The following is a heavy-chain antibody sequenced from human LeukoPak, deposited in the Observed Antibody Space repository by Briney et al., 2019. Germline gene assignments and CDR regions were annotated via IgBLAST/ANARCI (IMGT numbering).Heavy chain of an antibody. CDR3: ARDRGSSGWFDY. J-gene: IGHJ4*02. V-gene: IGHV4-34*01. CDR1: GGSFSGYY. CDR2: INHSGST. Sequence: SETLSLTCAVYGGSFSGYYWSWIRQPPGKGLEWIGEINHSGSTNYNPSLKSRVTILVDTSKNQFSLKLSSVTAADTAVYYCARDRGSSGWFDYWGQGTLVTVSS. D-gene: IGHD3-10*01.